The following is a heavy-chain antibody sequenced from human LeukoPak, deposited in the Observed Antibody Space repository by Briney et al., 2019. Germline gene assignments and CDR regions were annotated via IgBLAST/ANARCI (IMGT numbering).Heavy chain of an antibody. CDR2: KEENGSET. D-gene: IGHD1-26*01. CDR1: ARSISISNW. J-gene: IGHJ6*03. CDR3: VKGQRSGRSDYSYYYIDI. V-gene: IGHV3-7*01. Sequence: VTLSLIYAVSARSISISNWWSRVRQAPGKGLGWMDNKEENGSETKNVDSVEGRFPISRDNAHNSLFLEMNNMKGDDTAVNSCVKGQRSGRSDYSYYYIDIWGNGTTVTVSS.